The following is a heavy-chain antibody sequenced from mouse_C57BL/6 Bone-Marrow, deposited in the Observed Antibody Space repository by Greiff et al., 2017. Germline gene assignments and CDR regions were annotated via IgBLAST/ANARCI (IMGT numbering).Heavy chain of an antibody. CDR1: GYTFTSYW. CDR3: AGGDYTTGCFDV. J-gene: IGHJ1*03. D-gene: IGHD1-1*01. Sequence: QVQLQQSGAELVMPGASVKLSCKASGYTFTSYWMHWVKQRPGQGLEWIGEIDPSDSYTNYNQKFKGKSTLTVDKSSSTAYMQLSSLTSEDSAVYYCAGGDYTTGCFDVWGTGTTVTVSS. CDR2: IDPSDSYT. V-gene: IGHV1-69*01.